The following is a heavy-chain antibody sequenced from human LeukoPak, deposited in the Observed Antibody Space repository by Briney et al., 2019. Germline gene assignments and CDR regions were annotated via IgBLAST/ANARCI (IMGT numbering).Heavy chain of an antibody. V-gene: IGHV3-23*01. Sequence: GGSLRLSCAASGFTFSSYAMSWVRQAPGKGLEWVSAISGSGGSTYYADSVKGRFTISRDNYKNPLYLQMNSLRAEDTAVYYCAKEYYYDSSGTPWYAFDMWGQRTRVTVSS. D-gene: IGHD3-22*01. CDR1: GFTFSSYA. J-gene: IGHJ3*02. CDR3: AKEYYYDSSGTPWYAFDM. CDR2: ISGSGGST.